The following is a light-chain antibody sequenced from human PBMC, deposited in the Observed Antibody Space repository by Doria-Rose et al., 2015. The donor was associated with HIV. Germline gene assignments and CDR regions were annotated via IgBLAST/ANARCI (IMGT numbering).Light chain of an antibody. CDR3: QAWDSSTVV. Sequence: SYELTQLPSVSVSPGQTASITCSGTKLGDKYASWYQQKPGKSPVLVSNQDTKRPSGIRECFSGANSGNTATLTISGTQAMDEADYYCQAWDSSTVVFGGGTKLTV. CDR2: QDT. V-gene: IGLV3-1*01. CDR1: KLGDKY. J-gene: IGLJ2*01.